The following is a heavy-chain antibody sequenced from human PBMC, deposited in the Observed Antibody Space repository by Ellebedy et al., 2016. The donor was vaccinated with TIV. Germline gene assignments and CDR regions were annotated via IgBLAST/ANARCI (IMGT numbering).Heavy chain of an antibody. Sequence: PGGSLRLSCAASGFIFSGYWMHWVRQAPGKGLVWVSRINSDGSDTAYADFVRGRFTISRDNAKNTLYLQMNSLRAEDTAVYYCAAVQYWEAVFDMWGQGTMVTVSS. CDR3: AAVQYWEAVFDM. CDR1: GFIFSGYW. CDR2: INSDGSDT. V-gene: IGHV3-74*01. J-gene: IGHJ3*02. D-gene: IGHD2-8*02.